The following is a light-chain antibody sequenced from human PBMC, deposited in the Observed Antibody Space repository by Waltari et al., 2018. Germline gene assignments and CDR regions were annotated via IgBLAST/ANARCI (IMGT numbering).Light chain of an antibody. CDR1: SSHIGSNP. CDR3: AAWDDSLNGPV. CDR2: SNN. J-gene: IGLJ2*01. Sequence: QSVLTQPPSASGTPGQRVTISLSGSSSHIGSNPVNWYQQLPGTAPKLLIYSNNQRPSGVPDRFSGSKSGTSASLAISGLQSEDEADYYCAAWDDSLNGPVFGGGTKLTVL. V-gene: IGLV1-44*01.